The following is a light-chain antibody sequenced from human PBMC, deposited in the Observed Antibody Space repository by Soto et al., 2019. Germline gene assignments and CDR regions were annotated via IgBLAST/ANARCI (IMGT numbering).Light chain of an antibody. J-gene: IGLJ2*01. CDR3: QVWDSSSDHVV. CDR2: YDR. Sequence: SSELTQSPSMSVAPGKTARITCGGSNIGSKSVHWYQQKPGQAPVLVIYYDRHRPSGIPERFSGSNSGNAATLTISRVEAGDEADYYCQVWDSSSDHVVFGGGTKVTVL. V-gene: IGLV3-21*04. CDR1: NIGSKS.